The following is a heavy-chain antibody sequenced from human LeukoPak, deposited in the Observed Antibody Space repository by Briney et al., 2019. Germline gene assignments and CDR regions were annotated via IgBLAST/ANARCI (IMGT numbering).Heavy chain of an antibody. CDR2: ISGSGGTT. Sequence: GGSLRLSCAASGFTFSSYAMSWVRQAPGKGLEWVSGISGSGGTTYSAASMDGLSTISRDNSKNTLYLQMNSLRAEDTAVYYCAKQAYSGSLNNWFEPWGQGTLVTVS. CDR3: AKQAYSGSLNNWFEP. V-gene: IGHV3-23*01. J-gene: IGHJ5*02. CDR1: GFTFSSYA. D-gene: IGHD1-26*01.